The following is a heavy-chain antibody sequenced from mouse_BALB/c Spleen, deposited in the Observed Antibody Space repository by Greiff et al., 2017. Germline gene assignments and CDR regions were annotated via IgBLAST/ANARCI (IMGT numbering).Heavy chain of an antibody. Sequence: EVQGVESGGGLVKPGGSLKLSCAASGFTFSDYYMYWVRQTPEKRLEWVATISDGGSYPYYPDSVKGRFTISRDNAKNNLYLQMSSLKSEDTAMYYCAREGADKDAMDYWGQGTSVTVSS. CDR2: ISDGGSYP. CDR3: AREGADKDAMDY. V-gene: IGHV5-4*02. CDR1: GFTFSDYY. D-gene: IGHD3-3*01. J-gene: IGHJ4*01.